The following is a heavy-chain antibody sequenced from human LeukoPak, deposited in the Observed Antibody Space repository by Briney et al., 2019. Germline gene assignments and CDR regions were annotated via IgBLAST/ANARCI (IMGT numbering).Heavy chain of an antibody. Sequence: GGSLRLSCAVSGISLSNYGMSWVRQAPGKGLEWVAGISGSGGSTNYADSVKGRFTISRDNPKNPLYLQMNRLRAEDTAVYFCAKRGVVIRVILVGFHKEAYYFDSWGQGALVTVSS. J-gene: IGHJ4*02. CDR3: AKRGVVIRVILVGFHKEAYYFDS. CDR1: GISLSNYG. D-gene: IGHD3-22*01. V-gene: IGHV3-23*01. CDR2: ISGSGGST.